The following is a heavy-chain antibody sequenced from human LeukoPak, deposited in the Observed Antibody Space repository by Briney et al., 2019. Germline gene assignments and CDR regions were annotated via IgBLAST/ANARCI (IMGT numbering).Heavy chain of an antibody. V-gene: IGHV4-61*01. CDR2: IYYSGST. D-gene: IGHD3-10*01. CDR3: ARGLYYNSSGRYGMDV. Sequence: SETLSLTCTVSGYPISSGYYWNWIRQPPGKGLEWIGYIYYSGSTNYNPSLKSRVTISVDTSKNQFSLKLSCVTAADTAVYYCARGLYYNSSGRYGMDVWGQGTTVTVSS. J-gene: IGHJ6*01. CDR1: GYPISSGYY.